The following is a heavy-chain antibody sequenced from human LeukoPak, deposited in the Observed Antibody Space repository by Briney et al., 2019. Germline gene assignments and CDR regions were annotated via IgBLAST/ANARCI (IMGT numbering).Heavy chain of an antibody. CDR3: ARDPYNSGSSYFDY. D-gene: IGHD3-10*01. CDR1: GLTVGINY. J-gene: IGHJ4*02. V-gene: IGHV3-53*01. CDR2: IYSGGST. Sequence: PGGSLRLSCAVSGLTVGINYMSWVRQAPGKGLEWVSAIYSGGSTFYADSVKGRFTISRDNSKNTLYLQMNSLRAEDTAVYYCARDPYNSGSSYFDYWGQGTLVTVSS.